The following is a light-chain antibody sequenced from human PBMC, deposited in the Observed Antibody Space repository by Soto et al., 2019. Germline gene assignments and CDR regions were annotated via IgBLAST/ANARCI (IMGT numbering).Light chain of an antibody. CDR3: SSYTSSSTVV. V-gene: IGLV2-14*01. Sequence: QFALTQPASVSGSPGQSITISCTGTSSDVGGYNYVSWYQQHPGKAPKIMIYDVSNRPSGVSNRLSGSKSGNTASLTISGRQAEDEADYYCSSYTSSSTVVFGGGTKLTVL. CDR1: SSDVGGYNY. J-gene: IGLJ2*01. CDR2: DVS.